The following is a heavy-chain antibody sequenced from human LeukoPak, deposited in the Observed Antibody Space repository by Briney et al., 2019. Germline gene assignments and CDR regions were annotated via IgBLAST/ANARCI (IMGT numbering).Heavy chain of an antibody. D-gene: IGHD3-10*01. J-gene: IGHJ6*02. V-gene: IGHV3-23*01. CDR1: GFTFSSYA. CDR3: AKGNYGPYYYYGMDV. CDR2: ISGSGSST. Sequence: PGGSLRLSCAASGFTFSSYAMTWVRQAPGKGLEWVSAISGSGSSTYYADSVKGRFTISRDNSKSTLYLQMNSLRAEDTAVYYCAKGNYGPYYYYGMDVWGQGTTVTVSS.